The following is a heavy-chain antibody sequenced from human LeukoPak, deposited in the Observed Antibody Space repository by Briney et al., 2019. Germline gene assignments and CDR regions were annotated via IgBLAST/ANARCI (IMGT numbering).Heavy chain of an antibody. CDR1: GGSITSHY. D-gene: IGHD5-18*01. CDR2: VLDSVRT. Sequence: ASETLSLTCTVSGGSITSHYWSWLRQPPGKGLEWIAYVLDSVRTKDNPSLQSRLTLSADTSKNQFSLRLSSVTAADTAVYYCATLKRGSIYGYFDFWGQGIKVTVSS. V-gene: IGHV4-59*11. J-gene: IGHJ4*02. CDR3: ATLKRGSIYGYFDF.